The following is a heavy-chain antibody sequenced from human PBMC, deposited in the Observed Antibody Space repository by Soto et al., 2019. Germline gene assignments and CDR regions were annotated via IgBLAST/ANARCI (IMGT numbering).Heavy chain of an antibody. CDR3: AGVGVSGYYLGPFDS. Sequence: EVQVVESGGGLVQPGGSLRLSCAASGFTFRRYWMHWVRQPPGKGLVWVSRIDSDGTTTQYEDFERGQFTISRDNVKNTLLLQKNSLKSKDTAVNYCAGVGVSGYYLGPFDSWGQGTLVTVSS. J-gene: IGHJ4*02. V-gene: IGHV3-74*03. D-gene: IGHD3-22*01. CDR1: GFTFRRYW. CDR2: IDSDGTTT.